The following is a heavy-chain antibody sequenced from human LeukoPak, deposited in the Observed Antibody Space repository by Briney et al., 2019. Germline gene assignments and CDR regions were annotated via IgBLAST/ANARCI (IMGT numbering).Heavy chain of an antibody. Sequence: SQTLSLTCAISGDSVSSNSAAWNWIRQSPSRGLEWLGRTYYRSKWYNDYAASVKSRITINPDTSKNQFSLQLNSATPEDTAVYYCARGGDGYNFTYAWFDPWGQGTLVTVSS. CDR1: GDSVSSNSAA. D-gene: IGHD5-24*01. CDR3: ARGGDGYNFTYAWFDP. CDR2: TYYRSKWYN. J-gene: IGHJ5*02. V-gene: IGHV6-1*01.